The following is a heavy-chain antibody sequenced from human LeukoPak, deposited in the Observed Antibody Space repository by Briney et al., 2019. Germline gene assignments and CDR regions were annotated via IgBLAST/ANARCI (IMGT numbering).Heavy chain of an antibody. CDR1: GFTFGDYA. CDR2: IRSKAYGGTT. J-gene: IGHJ4*02. V-gene: IGHV3-49*04. Sequence: PGGSLRLSCTASGFTFGDYAMSWVRQAPGKGLEWVGFIRSKAYGGTTEYAASVKGRFTISRDGSKGIAYLQMNSLKTEDTAVYYCTRDEPITIFGVVNYFDYWGQGTLVTVSS. D-gene: IGHD3-3*01. CDR3: TRDEPITIFGVVNYFDY.